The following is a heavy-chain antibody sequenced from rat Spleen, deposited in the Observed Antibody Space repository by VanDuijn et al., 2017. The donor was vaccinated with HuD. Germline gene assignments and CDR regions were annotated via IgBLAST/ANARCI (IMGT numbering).Heavy chain of an antibody. D-gene: IGHD2-5*01. J-gene: IGHJ2*01. CDR1: GYSITSNY. CDR3: ARYRDTYGHVGIFDY. CDR2: IDFSGST. Sequence: EVQLQESGPGLVKPSHSLSLTCSVTGYSITSNYWGWIRKFPGNKMEWMGYIDFSGSTGYNPSLKARISITRHLSKNQFFLQLNSVSTEDTAIYYCARYRDTYGHVGIFDYWGQGVRVTVSP. V-gene: IGHV3-1*01.